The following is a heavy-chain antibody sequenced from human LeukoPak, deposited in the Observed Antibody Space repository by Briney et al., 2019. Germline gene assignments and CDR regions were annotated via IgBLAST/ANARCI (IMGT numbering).Heavy chain of an antibody. CDR2: INPSGGST. Sequence: ASVKVSCKASGYTFTSYYMHWVRQAPGQGLEWMGIINPSGGSTSYAQKFQGRVTMTRDASTSTVYMELSSLRSEDTAVYYCARGGGHGVVVVPAAISYWGQGTLVTVSS. J-gene: IGHJ4*02. D-gene: IGHD2-2*02. V-gene: IGHV1-46*01. CDR1: GYTFTSYY. CDR3: ARGGGHGVVVVPAAISY.